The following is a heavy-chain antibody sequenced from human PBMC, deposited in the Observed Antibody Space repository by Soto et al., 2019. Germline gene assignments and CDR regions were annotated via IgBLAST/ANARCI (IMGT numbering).Heavy chain of an antibody. D-gene: IGHD6-19*01. V-gene: IGHV3-23*01. CDR1: GFTFSSYA. CDR2: ISGSGGSI. CDR3: AKDRKSGSGWYWDY. J-gene: IGHJ4*02. Sequence: GGSLRLSCAVSGFTFSSYAMSWVRQAPGKGLEWVSGISGSGGSIYSADSVKGRFTISRDNSRNTLFLQMNSLRPEDTAVYYCAKDRKSGSGWYWDYWGQGTLVTVSS.